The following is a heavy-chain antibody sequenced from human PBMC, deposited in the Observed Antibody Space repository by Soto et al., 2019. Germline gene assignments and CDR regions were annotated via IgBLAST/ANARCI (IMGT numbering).Heavy chain of an antibody. Sequence: ASVKVSCKASGYSFTNNDVSWVRHATGQGLEWMGWMNPGSGDTGYAQKLQGRVTMTRDISIATAYMELSSLRSDDTAIYYCARMATFGSLNWLDPGGQGTGVTVS. CDR1: GYSFTNND. CDR3: ARMATFGSLNWLDP. J-gene: IGHJ5*02. CDR2: MNPGSGDT. D-gene: IGHD3-16*01. V-gene: IGHV1-8*01.